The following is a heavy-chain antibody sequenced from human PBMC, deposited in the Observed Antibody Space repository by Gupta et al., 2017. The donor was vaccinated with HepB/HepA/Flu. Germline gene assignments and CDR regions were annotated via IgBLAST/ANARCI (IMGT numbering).Heavy chain of an antibody. CDR2: ITDKSSGETT. CDR3: APWKVHQLLRS. Sequence: EVQLVESGGGLLQQGRSLRLSCTASGFIFGDDVMTWVRQAPGKGLEWVGLITDKSSGETTQYASSVKGRFTISRDDSKSVAYLQMNSLKSEDTAVYYCAPWKVHQLLRSWGQGALVTVSS. V-gene: IGHV3-49*04. CDR1: GFIFGDDV. D-gene: IGHD1-1*01. J-gene: IGHJ5*02.